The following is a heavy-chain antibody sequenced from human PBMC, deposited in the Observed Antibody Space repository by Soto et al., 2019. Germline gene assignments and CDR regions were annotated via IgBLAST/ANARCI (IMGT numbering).Heavy chain of an antibody. V-gene: IGHV3-30*18. CDR2: ISYDGSNK. CDR1: GFTFSSYG. Sequence: PGGSLRLSCAASGFTFSSYGMHWVRQAPGKGLEWVAVISYDGSNKYYADSVKGRFTISRDNSKNTLYLQMNSLRAEDTAVYYCAKMGALRGYYGMDVWGQGTTVTVSS. J-gene: IGHJ6*02. D-gene: IGHD3-16*01. CDR3: AKMGALRGYYGMDV.